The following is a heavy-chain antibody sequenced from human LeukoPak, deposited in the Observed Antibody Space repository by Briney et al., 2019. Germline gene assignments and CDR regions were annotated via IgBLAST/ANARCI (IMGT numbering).Heavy chain of an antibody. CDR1: GFTFSSYA. D-gene: IGHD3-16*01. V-gene: IGHV3-23*01. CDR3: FGGSYNWFDP. J-gene: IGHJ5*02. Sequence: GGSLRLSCAASGFTFSSYAMSWVRQTPGKGLEWVSGISGSGGRTYYADSVKGRFTISRDDSKSTLYLQMNSLKTEDTAVYYCFGGSYNWFDPWGQGTLVTVSS. CDR2: ISGSGGRT.